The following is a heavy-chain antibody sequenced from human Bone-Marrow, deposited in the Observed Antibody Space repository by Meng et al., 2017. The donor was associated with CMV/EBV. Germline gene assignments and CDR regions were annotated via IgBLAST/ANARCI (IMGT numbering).Heavy chain of an antibody. CDR2: INPSGGST. J-gene: IGHJ5*02. CDR3: ARTHYDFWSGTNNWFDP. CDR1: GYTFTSYY. V-gene: IGHV1-46*01. D-gene: IGHD3-3*01. Sequence: ASVKVSCKASGYTFTSYYMHWVRQPPGQGLEWMGIINPSGGSTSYAQKFQGRVTMTRDTSTSTVYMELSSLRYEDTAVYYCARTHYDFWSGTNNWFDPWGQGTLVTVSS.